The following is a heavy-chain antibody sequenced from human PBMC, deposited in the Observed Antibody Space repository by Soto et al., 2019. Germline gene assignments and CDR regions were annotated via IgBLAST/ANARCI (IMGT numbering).Heavy chain of an antibody. D-gene: IGHD3-22*01. CDR1: GYTFTSYA. CDR2: INAGNGNT. V-gene: IGHV1-3*01. CDR3: ARASVPFISPTRYYSHEFDY. J-gene: IGHJ4*02. Sequence: ASVKVSCKASGYTFTSYAMHWVRQAPGQRLEWLGWINAGNGNTKYSQKFQGRVTITRDTSASTAYMELSSLRSEDTAVYYCARASVPFISPTRYYSHEFDYWGQGTLVTVSS.